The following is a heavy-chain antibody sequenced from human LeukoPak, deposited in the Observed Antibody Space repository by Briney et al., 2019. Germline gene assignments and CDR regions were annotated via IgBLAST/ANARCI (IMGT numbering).Heavy chain of an antibody. CDR1: GYTFTSYG. V-gene: IGHV1-2*02. CDR2: INPNSGGT. CDR3: ARFPRYYDSSGYYWAYFDY. D-gene: IGHD3-22*01. Sequence: ASVKVSCKASGYTFTSYGISWVRQAPGQGLEWMGWINPNSGGTNYAQKFQGRVTMTRDTSISTAYMELSRLRSDDTAVYYCARFPRYYDSSGYYWAYFDYWGQGTLVTVSS. J-gene: IGHJ4*02.